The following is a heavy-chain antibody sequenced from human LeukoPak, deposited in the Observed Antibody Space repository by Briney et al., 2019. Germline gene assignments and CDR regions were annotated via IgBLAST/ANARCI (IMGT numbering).Heavy chain of an antibody. Sequence: GALGLSFAASGFAFSSYAMEWGRPGPGKGVGGVAVISYDGSNKYYADSVKGRFTISRDNSKNTLYLQMNSLRAEDTAVYYCARGSIVAPTQAAYWGQGTLVTVSS. D-gene: IGHD1-26*01. J-gene: IGHJ4*02. CDR1: GFAFSSYA. CDR2: ISYDGSNK. V-gene: IGHV3-30*14. CDR3: ARGSIVAPTQAAY.